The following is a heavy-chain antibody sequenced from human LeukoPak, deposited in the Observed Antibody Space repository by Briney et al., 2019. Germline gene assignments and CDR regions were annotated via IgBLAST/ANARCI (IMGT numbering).Heavy chain of an antibody. D-gene: IGHD2-15*01. J-gene: IGHJ4*02. Sequence: PSQTLSLTCAVSGGPISSGGYSWSWIRQPPGKGLEWIGYIYHSGSTYYNPSLKSRVTISVDTSKNQFSLKLSSVTAADTAVYYCARGLRDIGTAYFDYWGQGTLVTVSS. CDR2: IYHSGST. V-gene: IGHV4-30-2*01. CDR1: GGPISSGGYS. CDR3: ARGLRDIGTAYFDY.